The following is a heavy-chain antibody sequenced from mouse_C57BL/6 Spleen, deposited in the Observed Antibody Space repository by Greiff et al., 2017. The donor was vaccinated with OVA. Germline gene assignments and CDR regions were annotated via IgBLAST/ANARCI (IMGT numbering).Heavy chain of an antibody. V-gene: IGHV1-81*01. CDR3: ARHGSSYYYAMDY. D-gene: IGHD1-1*01. CDR2: IYPRSGNT. CDR1: GYTFTSYG. J-gene: IGHJ4*01. Sequence: QVQLKQSGAELARPGASVKLSCKASGYTFTSYGISWVKQRTGQGLEWIGEIYPRSGNTYYNEKFKGKATLTADKSSSTAYMELRSLTSEDSAVYFCARHGSSYYYAMDYWGQGTSVTVSS.